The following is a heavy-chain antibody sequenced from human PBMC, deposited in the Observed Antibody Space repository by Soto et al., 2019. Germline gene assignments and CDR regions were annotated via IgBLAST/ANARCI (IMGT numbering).Heavy chain of an antibody. J-gene: IGHJ4*02. CDR2: ISGSGGST. CDR3: AKDVKGDFWSGYFDY. V-gene: IGHV3-23*01. D-gene: IGHD3-3*01. Sequence: EVQLLESGGDLVQPGGSLRLSCAASGFTFNNYALSWVRQAPGKGLEWVSAISGSGGSTYSADSVKGRFTIARDNSKNTLHLQMNSLRAEDTAVYFCAKDVKGDFWSGYFDYWGQGTLVTVSS. CDR1: GFTFNNYA.